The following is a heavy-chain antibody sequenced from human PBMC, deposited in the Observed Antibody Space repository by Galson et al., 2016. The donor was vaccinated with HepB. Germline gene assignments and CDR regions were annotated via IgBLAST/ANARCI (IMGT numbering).Heavy chain of an antibody. J-gene: IGHJ5*02. CDR3: ARDYGDFWNWFDP. Sequence: SVKVSCKASGGTFNNYGFSWVRQAPGQGLEWMGIINPSGGSTSYAQKFQGRVTMTRDTSTSTVYMELSSLRSEDTAVYYCARDYGDFWNWFDPWGQGTLVTVSS. D-gene: IGHD4-17*01. V-gene: IGHV1-46*02. CDR1: GGTFNNYG. CDR2: INPSGGST.